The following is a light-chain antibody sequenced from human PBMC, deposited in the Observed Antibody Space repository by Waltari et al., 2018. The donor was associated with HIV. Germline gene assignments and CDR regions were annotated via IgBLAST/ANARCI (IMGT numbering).Light chain of an antibody. J-gene: IGKJ4*01. CDR2: WAS. CDR3: QQYYSTPPT. CDR1: QSVLYSSNNKNY. Sequence: DIVMTQSTDSLAVTLGERATIHCKSSQSVLYSSNNKNYLAWYQQKPGQPPKLLIYWASTRESGVPDRFSGSGSGTDFTLTISSLQAEDVAVYYGQQYYSTPPTFGGGTKVEIK. V-gene: IGKV4-1*01.